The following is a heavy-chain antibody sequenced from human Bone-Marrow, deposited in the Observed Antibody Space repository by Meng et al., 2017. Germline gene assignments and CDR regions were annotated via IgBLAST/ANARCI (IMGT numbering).Heavy chain of an antibody. V-gene: IGHV3-53*02. CDR3: ARGRSGYFDY. CDR2: IYSGGST. Sequence: EVQLGGTGGGLIQPGGSLRLSCEASGFSVSSNYMSWVRQAPGKGLEWISVIYSGGSTYYADSVKGRFTISRDNSKNTLYLQMNSLRAEDTAVYYCARGRSGYFDYWGQGTLVTVSS. J-gene: IGHJ4*02. CDR1: GFSVSSNY. D-gene: IGHD3-3*01.